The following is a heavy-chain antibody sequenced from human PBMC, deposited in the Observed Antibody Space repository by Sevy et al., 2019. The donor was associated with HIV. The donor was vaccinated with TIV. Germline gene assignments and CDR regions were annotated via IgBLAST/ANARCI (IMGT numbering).Heavy chain of an antibody. CDR2: ISGSGGST. CDR1: GFTFSSYA. Sequence: GGSLRLSCAASGFTFSSYAMSWVRQAPGKGLEWVSAISGSGGSTYYADSVKGRFTISRDNSKNTLYLQMNSLRAEETAVYYCAKDMIRGYYGSGRPLVFDYWGQGTLVTVSS. D-gene: IGHD3-10*01. V-gene: IGHV3-23*01. CDR3: AKDMIRGYYGSGRPLVFDY. J-gene: IGHJ4*02.